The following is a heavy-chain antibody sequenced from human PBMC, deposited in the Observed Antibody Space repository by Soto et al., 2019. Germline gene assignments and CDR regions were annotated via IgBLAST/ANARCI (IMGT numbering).Heavy chain of an antibody. CDR2: ISAYNGNT. CDR3: ARARDFWSGYWSEYYFDY. CDR1: GYTFTSYG. V-gene: IGHV1-18*01. J-gene: IGHJ4*02. Sequence: ASVKVSCKASGYTFTSYGISWVRQAPGQGLEWMGWISAYNGNTNYAQKLQGRVTMTTDTSTSTAYMELGSLRSDDTAVYYCARARDFWSGYWSEYYFDYWGQGTLVTVSS. D-gene: IGHD3-3*01.